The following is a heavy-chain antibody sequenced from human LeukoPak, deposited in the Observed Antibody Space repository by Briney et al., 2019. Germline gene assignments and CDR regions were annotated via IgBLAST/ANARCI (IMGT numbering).Heavy chain of an antibody. J-gene: IGHJ4*02. CDR3: ARSPLLWFGELSPHFDY. V-gene: IGHV4-61*02. CDR1: GGSIRSGSYY. D-gene: IGHD3-10*01. CDR2: IYTSGTT. Sequence: SQTLSLTCTVSGGSIRSGSYYWSWIRQPGGKGLEWIGRIYTSGTTHYNPSLKSRVTMSVDTSKNQFSLKLSSVTAADTAVYYCARSPLLWFGELSPHFDYWGQGTLVTVSS.